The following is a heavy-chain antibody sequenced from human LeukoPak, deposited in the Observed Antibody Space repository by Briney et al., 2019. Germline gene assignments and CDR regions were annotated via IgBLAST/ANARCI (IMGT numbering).Heavy chain of an antibody. V-gene: IGHV3-48*03. CDR3: AREATLYYYDSSGYYYGYYMDV. CDR1: GFTFSSYE. D-gene: IGHD3-22*01. CDR2: ISSSGSTI. J-gene: IGHJ6*03. Sequence: PGGSLRLSCAASGFTFSSYEMNWVRQAPGKGLEWVSYISSSGSTIYYADSVKGRFTISRDNAKNSLYLQMNSLRAEDTAVYYCAREATLYYYDSSGYYYGYYMDVWGKGTTVTVSS.